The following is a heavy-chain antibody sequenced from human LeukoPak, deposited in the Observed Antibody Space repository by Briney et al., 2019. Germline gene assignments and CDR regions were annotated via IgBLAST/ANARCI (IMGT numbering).Heavy chain of an antibody. CDR1: GGSISSYY. CDR3: ARDVGEGDYYYGMDV. V-gene: IGHV4-59*01. D-gene: IGHD3-16*01. J-gene: IGHJ6*02. Sequence: SETLSLTCTVSGGSISSYYWSWIRQPPGKGLEWIGYIYYSGSTNYNPSLKSRVAISVDTSKNQFSLKLSSVTAADTAVYYCARDVGEGDYYYGMDVWGQGTTVTVSS. CDR2: IYYSGST.